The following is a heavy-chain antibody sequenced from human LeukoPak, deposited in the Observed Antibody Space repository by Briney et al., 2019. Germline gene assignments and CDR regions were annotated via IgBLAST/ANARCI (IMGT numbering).Heavy chain of an antibody. CDR2: ISSDGSTT. V-gene: IGHV3-74*01. CDR3: ARDLFTVTTSREY. D-gene: IGHD4-11*01. CDR1: GFTFRYYW. J-gene: IGHJ4*02. Sequence: PGGSLRLSCAASGFTFRYYWMHWVRQAPGKGLVWVSRISSDGSTTDYLDSAKGRFTISRDNAKNTLFLQMDSLRAEDTAVYYCARDLFTVTTSREYWGQGTLVTVSS.